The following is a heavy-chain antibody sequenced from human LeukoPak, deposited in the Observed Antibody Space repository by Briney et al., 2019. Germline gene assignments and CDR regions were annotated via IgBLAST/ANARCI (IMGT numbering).Heavy chain of an antibody. D-gene: IGHD3-3*01. J-gene: IGHJ4*02. Sequence: GASVKVSCKASGYTFTSYGIGWVRQAPGQGLEWMGWISAYNGNTNYAQKLQGRVTMTTDTSTSTAYMELRSLRSDDTAVYYCARDRSVLRFLVAFFDYWGQGTLVTVSS. CDR3: ARDRSVLRFLVAFFDY. V-gene: IGHV1-18*01. CDR1: GYTFTSYG. CDR2: ISAYNGNT.